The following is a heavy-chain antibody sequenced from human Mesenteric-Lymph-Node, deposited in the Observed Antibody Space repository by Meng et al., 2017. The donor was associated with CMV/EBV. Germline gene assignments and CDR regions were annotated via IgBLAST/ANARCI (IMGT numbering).Heavy chain of an antibody. CDR2: ISFDVSNK. Sequence: GESLKISCAASGVTFTNYGIHWVRQAPGKGLEWVALISFDVSNKYYADSVKGRFTISRDDSNNTLYLQMSTLRAEDTAVYYCARASIGGPNSGSNYFDSWGQGTLVTVSS. CDR3: ARASIGGPNSGSNYFDS. CDR1: GVTFTNYG. V-gene: IGHV3-30*19. J-gene: IGHJ4*02. D-gene: IGHD3-10*01.